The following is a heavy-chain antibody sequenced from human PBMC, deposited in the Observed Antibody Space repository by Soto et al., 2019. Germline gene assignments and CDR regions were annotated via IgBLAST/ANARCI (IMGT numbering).Heavy chain of an antibody. D-gene: IGHD4-4*01. CDR2: INPNSGGT. Sequence: GASVKVSCKASGYTFTGYYMHWVRQAPGQGLEWLGWINPNSGGTNYAQKFQGWVTMTRDTSISTAYMELSRLRSDDTAVYYCARSFESNLHNRFDPWGQGTLVTVSS. CDR3: ARSFESNLHNRFDP. V-gene: IGHV1-2*04. CDR1: GYTFTGYY. J-gene: IGHJ5*02.